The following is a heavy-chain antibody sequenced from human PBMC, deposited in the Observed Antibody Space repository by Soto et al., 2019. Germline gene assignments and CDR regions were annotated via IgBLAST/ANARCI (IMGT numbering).Heavy chain of an antibody. V-gene: IGHV3-33*01. CDR3: ARSFVSSDYRKRAHFDI. Sequence: QVQLVESGGGVVQPGRSLRLSCAASGFTFSSYGMHWVRQAPGKGLEWVAVIWYDGSNKYYADSVKGRFTISRDNSKNTRYLQMNSLRAEERAVYCCARSFVSSDYRKRAHFDIWGQGTMVTVSS. CDR1: GFTFSSYG. J-gene: IGHJ3*02. D-gene: IGHD3-22*01. CDR2: IWYDGSNK.